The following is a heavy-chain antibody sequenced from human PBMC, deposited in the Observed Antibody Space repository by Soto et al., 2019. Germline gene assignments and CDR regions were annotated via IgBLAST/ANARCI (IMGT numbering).Heavy chain of an antibody. V-gene: IGHV3-7*01. D-gene: IGHD1-1*01. Sequence: PWGSLRLSCAASAFTFSSYWMNWVRQAPGKGLEWVANINQDGNEDNLLDSVKGRFTISRDNAKNSLFLQMNSLRVDDTAVYYCARTGDGHHDFLDYWGQGALVTVSS. J-gene: IGHJ4*02. CDR3: ARTGDGHHDFLDY. CDR1: AFTFSSYW. CDR2: INQDGNED.